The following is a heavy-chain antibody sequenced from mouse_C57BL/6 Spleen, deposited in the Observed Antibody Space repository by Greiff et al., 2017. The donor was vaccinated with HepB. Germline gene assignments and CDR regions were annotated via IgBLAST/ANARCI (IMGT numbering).Heavy chain of an antibody. CDR2: ISNLAYSI. V-gene: IGHV5-15*01. CDR3: ARRDGSSYGYFDV. D-gene: IGHD1-1*01. CDR1: GFTFSDYG. J-gene: IGHJ1*03. Sequence: EVQGVESGGGLVQPGGSLKLSCAASGFTFSDYGMAWVRQAPRKGPEWVAFISNLAYSIYYADTVTGRFTISRENAKNTLYLEMSSLRSEDTAMYYCARRDGSSYGYFDVWGTGTTVTVSS.